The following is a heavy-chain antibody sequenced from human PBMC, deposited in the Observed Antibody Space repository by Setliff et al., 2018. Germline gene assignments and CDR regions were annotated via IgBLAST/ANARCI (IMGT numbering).Heavy chain of an antibody. Sequence: GGSLRLSCTASGFMFNSYGMHWVRQAPGKGLEWVAYLRFDGKTQHYADFVKGLFIISRDNFNNTLYLQRTGLGAEDTAHYYCARGKGNGSGGYFGYDPFDVWGQGTLVTVSS. D-gene: IGHD3-22*01. CDR1: GFMFNSYG. CDR3: ARGKGNGSGGYFGYDPFDV. V-gene: IGHV3-30*02. CDR2: LRFDGKTQ. J-gene: IGHJ3*01.